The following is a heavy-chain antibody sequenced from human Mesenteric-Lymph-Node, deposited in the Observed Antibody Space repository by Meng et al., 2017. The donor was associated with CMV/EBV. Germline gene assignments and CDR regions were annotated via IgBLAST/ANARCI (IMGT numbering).Heavy chain of an antibody. J-gene: IGHJ5*02. Sequence: ASVKVSCKASGYTFTYYYIHWVRQAPGQGLEWMGWINANNGGTNLAQKFQGRVTMTRDTSISTSYMELSSLSSDDTAVYYCARGLYYRNYEFDDNWFDPWGQGALVTVSS. CDR1: GYTFTYYY. CDR3: ARGLYYRNYEFDDNWFDP. V-gene: IGHV1-2*02. D-gene: IGHD4-11*01. CDR2: INANNGGT.